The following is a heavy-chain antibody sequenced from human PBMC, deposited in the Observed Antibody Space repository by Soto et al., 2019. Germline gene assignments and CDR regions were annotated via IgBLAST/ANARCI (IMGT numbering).Heavy chain of an antibody. CDR3: ARVFRQGYCSSTSCYV. V-gene: IGHV4-4*02. J-gene: IGHJ4*02. Sequence: LSLTCALSGGSISSSNWCSWVRQPTGKGLEWSGEIYHSGSTNYNTSLKSRVTISVDKSKNQFYLKLSSVTAADTAVYYCARVFRQGYCSSTSCYVWGQGTLVTVSS. D-gene: IGHD2-2*01. CDR1: GGSISSSNW. CDR2: IYHSGST.